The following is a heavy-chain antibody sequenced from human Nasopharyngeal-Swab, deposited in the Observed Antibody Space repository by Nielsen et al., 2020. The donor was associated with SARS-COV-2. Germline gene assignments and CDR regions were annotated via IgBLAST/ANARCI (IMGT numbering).Heavy chain of an antibody. V-gene: IGHV4-34*01. CDR3: ARRTTTVYYYYYMDV. CDR2: INDRGSG. CDR1: GGTLNGFH. J-gene: IGHJ6*03. Sequence: SETLSLTCVLFGGTLNGFHWKWIRQPPGKGLEWIGEINDRGSGNYNPSLRSRVTISAGTSNIQFSLKLSSVTAADTAVYYCARRTTTVYYYYYMDVWGNGTTVTVSS. D-gene: IGHD4-17*01.